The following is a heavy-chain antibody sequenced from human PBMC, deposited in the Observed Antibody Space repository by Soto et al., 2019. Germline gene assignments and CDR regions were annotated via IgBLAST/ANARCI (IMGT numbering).Heavy chain of an antibody. CDR2: IYYSGST. Sequence: PSETLSLTCTVSGGSIRSYYWSWIRQPPGKGLEWIGYIYYSGSTNYNPSLKSRVTISVDTSKNQFSLKLSSVTAADTAVYYCARSYYDILTGYYFDYWGQGTLVTVSS. V-gene: IGHV4-59*01. CDR1: GGSIRSYY. D-gene: IGHD3-9*01. J-gene: IGHJ4*02. CDR3: ARSYYDILTGYYFDY.